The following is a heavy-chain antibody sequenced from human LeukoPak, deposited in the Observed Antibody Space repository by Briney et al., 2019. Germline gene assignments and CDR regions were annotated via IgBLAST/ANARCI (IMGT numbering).Heavy chain of an antibody. D-gene: IGHD1-26*01. CDR2: MNPNSGNT. Sequence: ASMKVSCKASGYTFTNYDINWVRQATGQGLEWMGWMNPNSGNTGYAQKFQGRVTITRNTSISTADMELSSLRSEDAAVYYCARAGWELLEAFDIWGQGTTVTVSS. V-gene: IGHV1-8*03. CDR3: ARAGWELLEAFDI. J-gene: IGHJ3*02. CDR1: GYTFTNYD.